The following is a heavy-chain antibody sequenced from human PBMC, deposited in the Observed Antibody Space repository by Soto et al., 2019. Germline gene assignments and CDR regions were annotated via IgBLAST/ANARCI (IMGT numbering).Heavy chain of an antibody. CDR3: LRDRWLRLGGDY. D-gene: IGHD3-9*01. J-gene: IGHJ4*02. CDR2: ISYDGTNK. V-gene: IGHV3-30-3*01. CDR1: GFTFSDYA. Sequence: QVQLVESGGGVVQPGRSLRLSCAASGFTFSDYAMHWVRQTPGKGLEWVALISYDGTNKYYADSVKGRFTISRDNSKNTLYRQMDSLRAEDTAVYYCLRDRWLRLGGDYWGQGTLVTVSS.